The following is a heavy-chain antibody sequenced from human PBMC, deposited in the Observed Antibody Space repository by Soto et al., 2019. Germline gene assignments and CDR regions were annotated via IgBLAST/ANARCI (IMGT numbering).Heavy chain of an antibody. CDR1: GYSFTSND. CDR2: MNPGSGDT. Sequence: ASVKVSCKASGYSFTSNDVTWVRQATGQGLEWMGWMNPGSGDTGYAQKFQGRVTMTRDISIATAYMELSSLRSDDTAIYYCARMATFGSLNWFDPWGQATLVTVSS. D-gene: IGHD3-16*01. J-gene: IGHJ5*02. V-gene: IGHV1-8*01. CDR3: ARMATFGSLNWFDP.